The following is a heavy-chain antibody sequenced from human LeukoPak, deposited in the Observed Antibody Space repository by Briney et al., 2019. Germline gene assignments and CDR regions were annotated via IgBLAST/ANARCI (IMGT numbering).Heavy chain of an antibody. V-gene: IGHV3-11*05. CDR2: ICSSSSYT. CDR1: GFTFSDYY. CDR3: ARVLAMTIDY. Sequence: PGGSLRLSCAASGFTFSDYYMSWIRQAPGKGLEWVSYICSSSSYTNYADSVKGRFTISRDNAKNSLYLQMNSLRAEDTAVYYCARVLAMTIDYWGQGTLVTVSS. J-gene: IGHJ4*02.